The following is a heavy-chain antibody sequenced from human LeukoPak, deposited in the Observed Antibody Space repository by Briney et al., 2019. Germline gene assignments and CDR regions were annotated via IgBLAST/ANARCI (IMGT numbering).Heavy chain of an antibody. J-gene: IGHJ4*02. D-gene: IGHD2-15*01. Sequence: SETLSLTCTVSGGSISSGSYYWSWIRQPAGKGLEWIGRIYTSGSTNYNPSLKSRVTISVDTSKNQFSLKLSSVTAADTAVYYCASQTHDRYRSGGSCYKDYWGQGTLVTVSS. CDR2: IYTSGST. V-gene: IGHV4-61*02. CDR3: ASQTHDRYRSGGSCYKDY. CDR1: GGSISSGSYY.